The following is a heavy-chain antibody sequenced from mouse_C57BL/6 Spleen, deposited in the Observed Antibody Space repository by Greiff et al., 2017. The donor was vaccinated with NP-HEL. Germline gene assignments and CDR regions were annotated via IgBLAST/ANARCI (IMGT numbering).Heavy chain of an antibody. D-gene: IGHD2-5*01. Sequence: DVKLVESGPELVKPGASVKISCKASGYSFTGYYMNWVKQSPEKSLEWIGEINPSTGGTTYNQKFKAKATLTVDKSSSTAYMQLKSLTSEDSAVYYCARSDYYSNPYAMDYWGQGTSVTVSS. CDR1: GYSFTGYY. CDR2: INPSTGGT. J-gene: IGHJ4*01. CDR3: ARSDYYSNPYAMDY. V-gene: IGHV1-42*01.